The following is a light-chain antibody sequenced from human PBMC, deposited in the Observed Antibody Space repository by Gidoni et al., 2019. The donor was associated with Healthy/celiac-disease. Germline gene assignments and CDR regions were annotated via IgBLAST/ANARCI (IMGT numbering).Light chain of an antibody. V-gene: IGKV2-28*01. Sequence: DIVLPQSPLSLPVTPGQPASTSCRSSQSLLHSNGYNYLDWYLQKPGQSPQLLIYLGSNRASGVPDRFSGSGSGTDFTLKISRVEAEDVGVYYCMQALQTLWTFGQGTKVEIK. CDR2: LGS. CDR3: MQALQTLWT. J-gene: IGKJ1*01. CDR1: QSLLHSNGYNY.